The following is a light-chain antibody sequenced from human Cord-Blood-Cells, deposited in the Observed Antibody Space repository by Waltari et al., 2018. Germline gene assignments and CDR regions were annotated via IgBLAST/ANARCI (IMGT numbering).Light chain of an antibody. V-gene: IGKV1-39*01. Sequence: DIQMTQSPSSLSASVGDRVTITCRASQSISSYLNWYQKKPGKAPKLLIYSASSLQSGFPSRFSGIGSGTDFTLTISSLQPEDFATYYCQQSYSTPWTFGQGTKVEIK. CDR2: SAS. CDR3: QQSYSTPWT. CDR1: QSISSY. J-gene: IGKJ1*01.